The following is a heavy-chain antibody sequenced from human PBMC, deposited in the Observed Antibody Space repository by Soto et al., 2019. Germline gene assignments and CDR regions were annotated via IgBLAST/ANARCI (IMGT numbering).Heavy chain of an antibody. J-gene: IGHJ6*02. CDR2: MSSSSGTI. D-gene: IGHD4-17*01. CDR1: GFTLRSYS. CDR3: ARHIGGDYGGYYGLDV. V-gene: IGHV3-48*01. Sequence: GVSLRLSCAASGFTLRSYSMNWVRQAPGKGLEWVSYMSSSSGTIYYADSVKGRFTISRDNAKNSLYLEMNSLKASDTAIYYCARHIGGDYGGYYGLDVWGQGTTVTVSS.